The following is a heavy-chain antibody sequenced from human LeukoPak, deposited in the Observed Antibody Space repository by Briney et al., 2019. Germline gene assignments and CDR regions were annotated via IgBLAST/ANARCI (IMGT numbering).Heavy chain of an antibody. CDR1: GYTFTGYY. CDR2: INPNSGGT. J-gene: IGHJ6*02. V-gene: IGHV1-2*02. D-gene: IGHD6-19*01. Sequence: ASVKVSCKASGYTFTGYYMHWVRQAPGQGLEWMGWINPNSGGTNYAQKFQGRVTMTRDTSISTAYMELSRLRSDDTAVYYCARSSVAGTYGIYYYYGMDVWGQGTTVTVSS. CDR3: ARSSVAGTYGIYYYYGMDV.